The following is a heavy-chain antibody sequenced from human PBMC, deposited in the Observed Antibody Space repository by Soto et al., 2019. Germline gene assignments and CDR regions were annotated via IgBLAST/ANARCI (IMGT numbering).Heavy chain of an antibody. Sequence: GGSVRLSCAASGFTLSDYYISWIRQASGKGQEWVSYIRSSGTIIYHADTVKGRFTISRDNAKNTLILQMNSLRAEDPAVYYCARSKTIFSGMAVWGHWPSLTVTS. D-gene: IGHD2-15*01. CDR3: ARSKTIFSGMAV. V-gene: IGHV3-11*01. CDR1: GFTLSDYY. J-gene: IGHJ6*02. CDR2: IRSSGTII.